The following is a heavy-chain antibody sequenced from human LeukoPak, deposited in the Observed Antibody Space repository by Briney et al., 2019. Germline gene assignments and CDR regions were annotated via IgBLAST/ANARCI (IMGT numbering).Heavy chain of an antibody. CDR3: AKWDGSSGYYFFDY. V-gene: IGHV3-23*01. Sequence: GGSLRLSCAASGWTFSSYAISWVRPAPGKGLEWVSAISGSGGSTYYADSVKGRFTISRDNSKNTLYLQMNSLRAEYTAVYYCAKWDGSSGYYFFDYWGQGTLVTVSS. CDR1: GWTFSSYA. CDR2: ISGSGGST. J-gene: IGHJ4*02. D-gene: IGHD3-22*01.